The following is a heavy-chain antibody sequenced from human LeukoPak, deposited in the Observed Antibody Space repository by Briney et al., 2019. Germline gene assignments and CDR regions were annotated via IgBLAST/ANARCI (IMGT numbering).Heavy chain of an antibody. J-gene: IGHJ4*02. D-gene: IGHD6-13*01. CDR2: VSGSGGST. CDR1: GVTFSSYA. CDR3: AKSHLQIAAANFDY. Sequence: PGGSLRLSCAASGVTFSSYAMSWVRQAPGKGLEWVSAVSGSGGSTYYAHSVKGRFTISRDNSKNTLYLQMNSLKAEDTAVYYCAKSHLQIAAANFDYWGQGTLVTVSS. V-gene: IGHV3-23*01.